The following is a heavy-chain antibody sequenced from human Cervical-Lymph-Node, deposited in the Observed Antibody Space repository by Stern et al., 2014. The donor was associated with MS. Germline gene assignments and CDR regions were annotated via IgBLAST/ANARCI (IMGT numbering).Heavy chain of an antibody. Sequence: QVQLQESGPGLVQSSETLSLTCGVSSGSIRSTSYYWAWIRQPPGRGLEWIGSMYYSGRAYYNPTLKSRFTISVDTSQNQFSLMVSLVTAADTAVYYCASLRDDYNGYHFDHWGQGTLVTVSS. CDR1: SGSIRSTSYY. V-gene: IGHV4-39*01. CDR2: MYYSGRA. CDR3: ASLRDDYNGYHFDH. J-gene: IGHJ4*02. D-gene: IGHD5-24*01.